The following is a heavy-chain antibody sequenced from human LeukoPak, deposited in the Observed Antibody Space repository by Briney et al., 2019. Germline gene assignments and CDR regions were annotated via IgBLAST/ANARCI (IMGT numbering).Heavy chain of an antibody. Sequence: AGGSLTLSCAASGFTFDDYAMSWVRQGPGKGLEWVSGISRIGSSTGHADSVKGRFTISRDNARNSLYLQMNSLRAEDTAFYYCARVLRHFDWSPFDYWGQGILVTVSS. CDR3: ARVLRHFDWSPFDY. CDR2: ISRIGSST. D-gene: IGHD3-9*01. CDR1: GFTFDDYA. J-gene: IGHJ4*02. V-gene: IGHV3-20*04.